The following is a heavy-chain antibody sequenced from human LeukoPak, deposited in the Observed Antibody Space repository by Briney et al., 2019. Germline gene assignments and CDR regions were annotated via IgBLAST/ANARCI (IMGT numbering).Heavy chain of an antibody. CDR3: ARARGSCSGSSCYSDY. CDR1: GFTFSSYW. CDR2: ISSSSDYI. D-gene: IGHD2-15*01. Sequence: PGGSLRLSCAASGFTFSSYWMHWVRQAPGKGLEWVSFISSSSDYIYYADSVKGRFTISRDNAKNSLSLQMNSLRAEDTAVYYCARARGSCSGSSCYSDYWGQGTLVTVSS. V-gene: IGHV3-21*01. J-gene: IGHJ4*02.